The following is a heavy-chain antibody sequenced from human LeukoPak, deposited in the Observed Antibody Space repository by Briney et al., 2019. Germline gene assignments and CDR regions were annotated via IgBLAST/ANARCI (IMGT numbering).Heavy chain of an antibody. J-gene: IGHJ6*03. V-gene: IGHV3-30*02. CDR2: MQYDGSVK. CDR3: ARVPYGNYHYYYMDV. D-gene: IGHD3-10*01. CDR1: GFTFSNYG. Sequence: PGGSLRLSCAASGFTFSNYGIHWVRQAPGKGLEWVTFMQYDGSVKFYADSVMGRFTISKDNSKNTVYLQMNSLRAEDTAVYYCARVPYGNYHYYYMDVWGKGATVSVSS.